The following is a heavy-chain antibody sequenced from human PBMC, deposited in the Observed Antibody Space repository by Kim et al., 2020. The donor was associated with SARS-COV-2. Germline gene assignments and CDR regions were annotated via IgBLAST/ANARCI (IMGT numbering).Heavy chain of an antibody. J-gene: IGHJ3*02. V-gene: IGHV4-59*09. CDR2: T. Sequence: TNYNPSLKSRVTISVDTSKNQFSLKLSSVTAADTAVYYCARGGSGYAFDIWGQGTMVTVSS. CDR3: ARGGSGYAFDI. D-gene: IGHD3-22*01.